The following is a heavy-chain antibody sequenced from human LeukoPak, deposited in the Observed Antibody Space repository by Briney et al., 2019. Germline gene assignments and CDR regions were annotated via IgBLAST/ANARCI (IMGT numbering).Heavy chain of an antibody. Sequence: SETLSLTCTVSGGSVSSGSYYWSWIRQPPGKGLEWIGYIYYSGSTNYNPSLKSRVTISVDTSKNQFSLKLSSVTAADTAVYYYAREVVPAATVDYWGQGTLVTVSS. CDR3: AREVVPAATVDY. V-gene: IGHV4-61*01. CDR1: GGSVSSGSYY. CDR2: IYYSGST. J-gene: IGHJ4*02. D-gene: IGHD2-2*01.